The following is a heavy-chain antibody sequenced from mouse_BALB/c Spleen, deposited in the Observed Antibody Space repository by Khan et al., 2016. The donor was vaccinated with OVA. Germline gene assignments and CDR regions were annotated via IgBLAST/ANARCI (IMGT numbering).Heavy chain of an antibody. CDR2: IYPGGGYT. D-gene: IGHD3-1*01. Sequence: QVQLQQPGAELVRPGTSVKMSCKAAGYTFTNYWIGWVKQRPGHGLEWIGDIYPGGGYTNYNEKFKGKATLTADTSSSTAYMQVSSLTSEDSAIYYCASRGAARATWDYFDYWGQGTTLTVSS. CDR1: GYTFTNYW. V-gene: IGHV1-63*02. CDR3: ASRGAARATWDYFDY. J-gene: IGHJ2*01.